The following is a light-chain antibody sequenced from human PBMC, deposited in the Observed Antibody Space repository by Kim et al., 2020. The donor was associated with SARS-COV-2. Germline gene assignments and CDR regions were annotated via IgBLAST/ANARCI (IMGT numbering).Light chain of an antibody. Sequence: EIVLTQSPGTLSLSPGERATLSCRASQSVSSSYLAWYQQKPGQAPRLLIYGASSRATGIPDRFSGSGSGTDFTLTISRLEPEDFPVYYCQQYGSSPPYTFGQGTKLEI. CDR2: GAS. CDR1: QSVSSSY. J-gene: IGKJ2*01. V-gene: IGKV3-20*01. CDR3: QQYGSSPPYT.